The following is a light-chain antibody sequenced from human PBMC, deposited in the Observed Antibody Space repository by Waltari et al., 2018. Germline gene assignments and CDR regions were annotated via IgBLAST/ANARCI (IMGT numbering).Light chain of an antibody. Sequence: QSVLTQPPSASGTPGQRVTISCSGIRSNIGNNYVFWYQQLPGKAPKLLIYRNDQRPPVVPDRFSASKSVASASLAIGGLRSEDEAIYHCAAWDNSLGRWVFGEGTKLTVL. CDR2: RND. CDR1: RSNIGNNY. V-gene: IGLV1-47*01. J-gene: IGLJ3*02. CDR3: AAWDNSLGRWV.